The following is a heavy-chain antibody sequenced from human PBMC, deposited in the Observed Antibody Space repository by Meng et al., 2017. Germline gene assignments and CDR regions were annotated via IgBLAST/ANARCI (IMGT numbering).Heavy chain of an antibody. CDR3: ASKGGLSTYNWFDP. D-gene: IGHD5-12*01. Sequence: QVTLQESGPGLVKPSQTLSRPCTFAGGSISSGGYYWSWIRQNPGKGLEWIGYIYYSGSTYYNPSLKSRVTISVDTSKNQFSLKLSSVTAADTAVYYCASKGGLSTYNWFDPWGQGTLVTVSS. J-gene: IGHJ5*02. V-gene: IGHV4-31*03. CDR1: GGSISSGGYY. CDR2: IYYSGST.